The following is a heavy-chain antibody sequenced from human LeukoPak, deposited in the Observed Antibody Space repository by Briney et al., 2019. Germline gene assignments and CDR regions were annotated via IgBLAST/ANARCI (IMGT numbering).Heavy chain of an antibody. V-gene: IGHV4-34*01. D-gene: IGHD2-8*01. Sequence: KPSETLSLTCAVYGGSFSGYYWSWIRQPPGKGLEWIGEINHSGSTNYNPSLKSRVTISVDTSKNQFSLKLNSVTAADTAVYYCARGQILINYWGQGTLVTVSS. CDR2: INHSGST. CDR3: ARGQILINY. J-gene: IGHJ4*02. CDR1: GGSFSGYY.